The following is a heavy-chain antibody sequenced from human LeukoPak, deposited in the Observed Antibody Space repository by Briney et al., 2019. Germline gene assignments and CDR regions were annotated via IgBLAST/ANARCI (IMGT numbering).Heavy chain of an antibody. CDR2: IKQDGSEK. Sequence: GGSLRLSCAASGFSFRDYGMHWVRQAPGKGLEWVANIKQDGSEKYYVDSVKGRFTISRDNAKNSLYLQMNSLRAEDTAVYYCARRYFDYWGQGTLVTVSS. J-gene: IGHJ4*02. V-gene: IGHV3-7*01. CDR3: ARRYFDY. CDR1: GFSFRDYG.